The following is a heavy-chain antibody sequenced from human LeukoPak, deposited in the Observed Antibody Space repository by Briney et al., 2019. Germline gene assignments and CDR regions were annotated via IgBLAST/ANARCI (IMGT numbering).Heavy chain of an antibody. D-gene: IGHD6-13*01. V-gene: IGHV3-66*03. CDR1: GFTVSSNY. CDR3: AKGQAAARWFDP. Sequence: PGGSLRLSCAASGFTVSSNYMSWVRQAPGKGLEWVSMIYSCGSTSYADSVKGRFTISRDNSKNTLYLQMNSLRAEDTAVYYCAKGQAAARWFDPWGQGTLVTVSS. J-gene: IGHJ5*02. CDR2: IYSCGST.